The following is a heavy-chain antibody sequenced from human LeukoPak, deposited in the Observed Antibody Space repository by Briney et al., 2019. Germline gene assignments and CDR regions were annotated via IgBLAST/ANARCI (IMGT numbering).Heavy chain of an antibody. CDR2: MNPNSGKT. D-gene: IGHD3-3*01. J-gene: IGHJ4*02. Sequence: ASVKVSCKASGYTFTSYDINWVRQATGQGREWMGWMNPNSGKTGYAQKFQGRVTITRNTSISTSYMELCSLRSEDTAVYYCARGTYYDFWSGYWVFDYWGQGTLVTVSS. CDR3: ARGTYYDFWSGYWVFDY. CDR1: GYTFTSYD. V-gene: IGHV1-8*03.